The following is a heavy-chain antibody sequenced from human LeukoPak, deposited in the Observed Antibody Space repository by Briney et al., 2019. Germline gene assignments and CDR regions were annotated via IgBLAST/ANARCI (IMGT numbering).Heavy chain of an antibody. CDR3: AGDSSGWYALNWFDP. Sequence: PSETLSLTCTVSGGSISSYYRGWIRQPAGKGLEWIGRIYTSGSTNYNPSLKSRVTMSVDTSKNQFSLTLSSVTAADTAVYYCAGDSSGWYALNWFDPWGQGTLVTVSS. CDR1: GGSISSYY. CDR2: IYTSGST. J-gene: IGHJ5*02. V-gene: IGHV4-4*07. D-gene: IGHD6-19*01.